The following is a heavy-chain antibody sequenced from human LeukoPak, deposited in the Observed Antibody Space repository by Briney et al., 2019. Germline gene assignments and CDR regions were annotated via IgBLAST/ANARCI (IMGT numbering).Heavy chain of an antibody. CDR1: GFTFSSYS. J-gene: IGHJ4*02. D-gene: IGHD3-3*01. Sequence: GGSLRLSCAASGFTFSSYSMNWVRQAPGKGLEWVSSISSSSSYIYYADSVKGRFTISRDNAKNSLYLQMNSLRAEDTAVYYCASTSPPRYYFDYWGQGTLVTVSS. CDR2: ISSSSSYI. CDR3: ASTSPPRYYFDY. V-gene: IGHV3-21*01.